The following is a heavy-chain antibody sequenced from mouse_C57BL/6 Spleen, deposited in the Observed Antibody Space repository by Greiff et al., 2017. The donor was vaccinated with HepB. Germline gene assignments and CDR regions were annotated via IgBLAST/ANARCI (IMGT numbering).Heavy chain of an antibody. J-gene: IGHJ3*01. V-gene: IGHV14-1*01. CDR3: TRDYYGSSGFAY. CDR2: IDPEDGDT. D-gene: IGHD1-1*01. Sequence: VQLQQSGAELVRPGASVKLSCTASGFNIKDYYMHWVKQRPEQGLEWIGRIDPEDGDTEYAPKFQGKATMTADTSSNTAYLQLSSLTSEDTAVYYCTRDYYGSSGFAYWGQVTLVTVSA. CDR1: GFNIKDYY.